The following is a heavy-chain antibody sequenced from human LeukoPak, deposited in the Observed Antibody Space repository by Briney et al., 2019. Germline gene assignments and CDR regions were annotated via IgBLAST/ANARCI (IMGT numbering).Heavy chain of an antibody. CDR1: GFTFSSYG. CDR3: ASERGYGDSYYYTDV. D-gene: IGHD4-17*01. V-gene: IGHV3-30*03. CDR2: ISYDGSNK. Sequence: GGSLRLSCAASGFTFSSYGMHWVRQAPGKGLEWVAVISYDGSNKYYADSVKGRFTISRDNSKNTLYLQMNSLRAEDTAVYYCASERGYGDSYYYTDVWGKGTTVTISS. J-gene: IGHJ6*03.